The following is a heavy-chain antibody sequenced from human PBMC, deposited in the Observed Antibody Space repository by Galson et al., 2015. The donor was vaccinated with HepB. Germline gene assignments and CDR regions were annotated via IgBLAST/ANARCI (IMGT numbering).Heavy chain of an antibody. Sequence: SLRLSCAASGFTFSSYGMHWVRQAPGKGLEWVAVIWYDGSNKYYADSVKGRFTISRDNSKNTLYLQMNSLRAEDTAVYYCARDEPIAARPYYYYGMDVWGQGTTVTVSS. CDR2: IWYDGSNK. CDR3: ARDEPIAARPYYYYGMDV. CDR1: GFTFSSYG. D-gene: IGHD6-6*01. V-gene: IGHV3-33*01. J-gene: IGHJ6*02.